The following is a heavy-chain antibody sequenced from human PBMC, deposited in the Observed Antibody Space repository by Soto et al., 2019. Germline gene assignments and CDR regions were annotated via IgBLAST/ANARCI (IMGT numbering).Heavy chain of an antibody. J-gene: IGHJ4*02. CDR3: ENSYWPVGNY. CDR2: IKSDGSGT. CDR1: GLPFTNFW. V-gene: IGHV3-74*01. Sequence: PWGSLRLSCAASGLPFTNFWIHFFRQAPGEGLVWVSRIKSDGSGTRYAESVKGRFTISRDNAKNTLYLQMNSLRVEDTAVYYCENSYWPVGNYWGQGIPVTVSS. D-gene: IGHD1-26*01.